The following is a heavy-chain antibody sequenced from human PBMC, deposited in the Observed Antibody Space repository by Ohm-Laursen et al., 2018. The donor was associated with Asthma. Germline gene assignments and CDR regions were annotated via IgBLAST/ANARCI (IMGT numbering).Heavy chain of an antibody. CDR2: GGSYYDGGLK. Sequence: SLRLSCAASGFTFSSYAMHWVRQAPGKGLEWVAVGGSYYDGGLKYYADFVNGRFTVSRDDSKNTLYLQMNSLRPEDTAVYYCANPDSGAPFEYWGQGILVTVSS. J-gene: IGHJ4*02. D-gene: IGHD1-14*01. CDR1: GFTFSSYA. V-gene: IGHV3-30-3*02. CDR3: ANPDSGAPFEY.